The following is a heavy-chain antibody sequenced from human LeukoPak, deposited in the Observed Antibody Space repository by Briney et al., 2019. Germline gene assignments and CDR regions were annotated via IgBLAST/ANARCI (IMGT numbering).Heavy chain of an antibody. CDR2: IYTSGST. CDR3: ARETDILTGYYMGGFDY. D-gene: IGHD3-9*01. V-gene: IGHV4-4*07. CDR1: GNSFGDYY. Sequence: SETLSLTCTVSGNSFGDYYWSWIRQPAGKGLEWIGRIYTSGSTNYNPSLKSRVTMSVDTSKNQFSLKLSSVTAADTAVYYCARETDILTGYYMGGFDYWGQGTLVTVSS. J-gene: IGHJ4*02.